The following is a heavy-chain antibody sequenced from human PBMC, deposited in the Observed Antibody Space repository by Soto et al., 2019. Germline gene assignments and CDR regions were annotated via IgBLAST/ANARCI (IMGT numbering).Heavy chain of an antibody. J-gene: IGHJ5*02. D-gene: IGHD3-22*01. V-gene: IGHV1-2*02. CDR1: GYTFTAYY. CDR3: ARGDFDSSANYYAGWFDP. Sequence: ASVKVSCKASGYTFTAYYMHWLRQAPGQGLEWMGWINPNSGGTKYAQKFQGRVTMTNDTSISTAYMELSRLGSDDTAVYYCARGDFDSSANYYAGWFDPWGQGTLFPIPS. CDR2: INPNSGGT.